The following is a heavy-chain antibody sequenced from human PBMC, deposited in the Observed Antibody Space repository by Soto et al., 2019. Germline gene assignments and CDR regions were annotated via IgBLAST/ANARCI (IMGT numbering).Heavy chain of an antibody. CDR3: ARYRFPCTWSKFDY. J-gene: IGHJ4*02. CDR2: ISSRGRT. V-gene: IGHV4-31*11. D-gene: IGHD3-16*02. Sequence: QVHLQESGPGLLKPSQTLSLYCAVSGASISSDAYHWSWIRQLPGKGLEWVGFISSRGRTYYNPSLKSRLTISAETSKSQFSLHLSSVTAADTAIYFCARYRFPCTWSKFDYWGQGTLVTVSS. CDR1: GASISSDAYH.